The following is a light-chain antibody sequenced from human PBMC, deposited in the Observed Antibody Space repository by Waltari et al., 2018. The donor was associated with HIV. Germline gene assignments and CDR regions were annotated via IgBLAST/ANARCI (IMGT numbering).Light chain of an antibody. Sequence: QSVLTQPPSASGTPGQRVSISCSGSNSNIGINAVNWFQQLPETAPKLLIFSTNYRPSVVPDRFSASKSGTSASLAISGLRYEDEADYYCATWDDSLNAYIFGTGTTVTVL. CDR1: NSNIGINA. CDR2: STN. J-gene: IGLJ1*01. CDR3: ATWDDSLNAYI. V-gene: IGLV1-44*01.